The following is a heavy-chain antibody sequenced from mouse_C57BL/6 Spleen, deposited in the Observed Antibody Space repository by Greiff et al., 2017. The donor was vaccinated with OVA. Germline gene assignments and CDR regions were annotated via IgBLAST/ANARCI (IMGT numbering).Heavy chain of an antibody. J-gene: IGHJ2*01. D-gene: IGHD3-2*02. CDR1: GFSLTSYA. V-gene: IGHV2-9-1*01. CDR3: ARRTDSSGYYFDY. Sequence: VKLMESGPGLVAPSQSLSITCTVSGFSLTSYAISWVRQPPGKGLEWLGVIWTGGGTNYNSALKSRLSISKDNSKSQVFLKMNSLQTDDTARYYCARRTDSSGYYFDYWGQGTTLTVSS. CDR2: IWTGGGT.